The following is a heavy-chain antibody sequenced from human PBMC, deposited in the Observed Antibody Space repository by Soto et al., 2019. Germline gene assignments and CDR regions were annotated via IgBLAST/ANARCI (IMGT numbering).Heavy chain of an antibody. CDR2: ISSSGSTI. CDR3: ARDGAGHIVVVPAASPTGMDV. CDR1: GFTFSSYE. J-gene: IGHJ6*02. V-gene: IGHV3-48*03. D-gene: IGHD2-2*01. Sequence: GGSLRLSCAASGFTFSSYEMNWVRQAPGKGLEWVSYISSSGSTIYYADSVKGRFTISRDNAKNSLYLQMNSLRAEDTAVYYCARDGAGHIVVVPAASPTGMDVWGQGTTVTVSS.